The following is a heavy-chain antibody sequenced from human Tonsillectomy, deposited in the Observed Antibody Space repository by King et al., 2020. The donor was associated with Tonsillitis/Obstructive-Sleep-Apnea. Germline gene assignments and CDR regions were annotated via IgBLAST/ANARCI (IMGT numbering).Heavy chain of an antibody. CDR1: GGSISRYY. CDR3: ARYMVLEAGGDAFDI. CDR2: IYDSGST. D-gene: IGHD2-8*01. Sequence: QLQESGPGLVKSSETLSLTCTVSGGSISRYYWSWIRQPPGKGLEWIGYIYDSGSTNYNPSLKSRVTISVDTSKNQFSLKLTSVTAADPAVYYCARYMVLEAGGDAFDIWGQGTMVTVSS. J-gene: IGHJ3*02. V-gene: IGHV4-59*01.